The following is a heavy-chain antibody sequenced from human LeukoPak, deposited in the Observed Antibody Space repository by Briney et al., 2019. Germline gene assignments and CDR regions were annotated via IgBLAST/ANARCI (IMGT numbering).Heavy chain of an antibody. CDR1: GYSFTGYF. V-gene: IGHV1-2*02. CDR3: ARGLSGTGNPHFDS. CDR2: IRPKSGDT. Sequence: GASVKVSCKASGYSFTGYFMHWVRQAPGQGLEWMGWIRPKSGDTKSEQKFQGRVTVTTDTTISTAFLELSRLTSDDTAVYYCARGLSGTGNPHFDSWGQGTLVTVSS. D-gene: IGHD4-23*01. J-gene: IGHJ4*02.